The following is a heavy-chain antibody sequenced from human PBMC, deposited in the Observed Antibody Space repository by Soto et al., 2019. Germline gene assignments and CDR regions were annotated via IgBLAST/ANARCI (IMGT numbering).Heavy chain of an antibody. CDR1: GYSFTSYW. V-gene: IGHV5-51*01. CDR2: INPGDSDT. D-gene: IGHD6-13*01. CDR3: ARGWQQVVSTASNWFDH. Sequence: GESLKISCKGSGYSFTSYWIGWVRQMPGKGLEWMGIINPGDSDTRYILSFKGQVTITAVKSNSTTYPQWSSLKASDTALYYCARGWQQVVSTASNWFDHWGQGTLVTVSS. J-gene: IGHJ5*02.